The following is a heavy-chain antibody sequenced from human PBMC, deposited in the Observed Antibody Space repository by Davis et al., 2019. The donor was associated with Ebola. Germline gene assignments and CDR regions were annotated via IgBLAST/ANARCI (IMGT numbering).Heavy chain of an antibody. V-gene: IGHV3-30-3*01. D-gene: IGHD6-6*01. CDR1: GFTFSIYA. J-gene: IGHJ6*02. CDR3: ARDADSSSWVYYYYGMDV. Sequence: SLKISCAASGFTFSIYAMHWVRQAPGKGLEWVAVISYDGSNKYYADSVKGRFTISRDNSKNTLYLQMNSLRAEDTAVYYCARDADSSSWVYYYYGMDVWGQGTTVTVSS. CDR2: ISYDGSNK.